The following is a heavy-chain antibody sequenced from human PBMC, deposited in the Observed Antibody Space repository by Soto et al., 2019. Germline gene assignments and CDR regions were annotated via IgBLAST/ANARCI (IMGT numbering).Heavy chain of an antibody. CDR2: IYYSGST. V-gene: IGHV4-31*03. CDR1: GGSISSGGYY. CDR3: ARDRGSGRFDYYYYGMDV. Sequence: SETLSLTCTVSGGSISSGGYYWSWIRQHPGKGLEWIGYIYYSGSTYYNPSLKSRVTISVDTSKNQFSLKLSSVTAADAAVYYCARDRGSGRFDYYYYGMDVWGQGTTVTVSS. J-gene: IGHJ6*02. D-gene: IGHD3-10*01.